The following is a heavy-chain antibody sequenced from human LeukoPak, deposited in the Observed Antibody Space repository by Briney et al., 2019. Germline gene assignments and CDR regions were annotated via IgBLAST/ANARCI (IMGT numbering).Heavy chain of an antibody. CDR1: GFTFSNAW. J-gene: IGHJ4*02. CDR3: TTDFLSVASFDY. Sequence: GGSLRLSCAATGFTFSNAWMSWVRQAPGKGLEWVGRIKSKTDGGTTDYAAPVKGRFTISRDDSKNTLYLQMNSLKTEDTAVYYCTTDFLSVASFDYWGQGTLVTVSS. V-gene: IGHV3-15*01. CDR2: IKSKTDGGTT. D-gene: IGHD6-19*01.